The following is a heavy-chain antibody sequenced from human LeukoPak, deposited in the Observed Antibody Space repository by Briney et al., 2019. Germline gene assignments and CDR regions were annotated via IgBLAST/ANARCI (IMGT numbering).Heavy chain of an antibody. D-gene: IGHD3-10*01. Sequence: SETLSLTCTVSGYSINSGYYWSWIRQPPGKRLEWIGSIYYSGSTYSNPTLKSRLTISVDTSKNQFSLKLSSVTAADTAVYYCARGIRGADLDAFDIWGQGTMVTVSS. CDR1: GYSINSGYY. J-gene: IGHJ3*02. V-gene: IGHV4-38-2*02. CDR2: IYYSGST. CDR3: ARGIRGADLDAFDI.